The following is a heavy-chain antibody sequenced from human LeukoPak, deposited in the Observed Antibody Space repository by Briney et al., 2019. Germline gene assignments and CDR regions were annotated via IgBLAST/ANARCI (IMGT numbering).Heavy chain of an antibody. CDR3: ARNQQLGGHSYYYYGMDV. D-gene: IGHD3-16*01. J-gene: IGHJ6*02. V-gene: IGHV3-23*01. Sequence: GGSLRLSCVGSGFTSIAYALTRARQAPGKGLEWVSGISGGGVTTYYADSVKGRFTISRDNSKNTLYLQMNSLRADDTAIYYCARNQQLGGHSYYYYGMDVWGQGTTVTASS. CDR2: ISGGGVTT. CDR1: GFTSIAYA.